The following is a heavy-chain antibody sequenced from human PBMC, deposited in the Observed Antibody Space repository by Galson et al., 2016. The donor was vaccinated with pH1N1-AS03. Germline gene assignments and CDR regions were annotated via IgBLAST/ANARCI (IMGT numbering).Heavy chain of an antibody. Sequence: SVKVSCKASGYIFTGFYVHWVRQAPGQGLEWMGWINTDSGVANYAQKFEAWVTMTRDTSVSTAYMELYGLKSDDTAVYYCARDPRGPCTTATCPTTYYFGMAVGGQGTTVIVSS. D-gene: IGHD2-2*01. CDR2: INTDSGVA. J-gene: IGHJ6*02. CDR3: ARDPRGPCTTATCPTTYYFGMAV. CDR1: GYIFTGFY. V-gene: IGHV1-2*04.